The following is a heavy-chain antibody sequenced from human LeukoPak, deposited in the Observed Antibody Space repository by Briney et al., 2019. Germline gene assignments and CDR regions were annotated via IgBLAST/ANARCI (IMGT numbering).Heavy chain of an antibody. Sequence: SETLSLTCTVSGGSISSYYWSWIRQPPGKGLEWIGYIYYSGSTNYNPSLKSRVTISVDTSKNQFSLKLSSVTAADTAVYYCAGNVLRYFDWTGYWGQGTLVTVSS. V-gene: IGHV4-59*01. CDR1: GGSISSYY. CDR2: IYYSGST. D-gene: IGHD3-9*01. J-gene: IGHJ4*02. CDR3: AGNVLRYFDWTGY.